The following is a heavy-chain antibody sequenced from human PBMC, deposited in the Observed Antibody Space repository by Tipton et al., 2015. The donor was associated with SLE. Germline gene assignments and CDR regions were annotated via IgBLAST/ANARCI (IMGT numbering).Heavy chain of an antibody. Sequence: TLSLTCSVSGVPLSSTIFYWTWIRQTAGKGLEWIGRIHTSGKTTYNPSLRSRVTISQDTSKNQFSLNLNSVTAADTALYFCARGRRPVIRYFDGPKGAFFDSWGQGNLVTVSS. CDR3: ARGRRPVIRYFDGPKGAFFDS. D-gene: IGHD3-9*01. CDR2: IHTSGKT. V-gene: IGHV4-61*02. CDR1: GVPLSSTIFY. J-gene: IGHJ4*02.